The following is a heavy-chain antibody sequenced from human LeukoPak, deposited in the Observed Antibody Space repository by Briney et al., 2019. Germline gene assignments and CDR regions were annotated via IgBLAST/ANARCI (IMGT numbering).Heavy chain of an antibody. D-gene: IGHD2-2*03. V-gene: IGHV3-30*02. CDR1: GFTFSSYG. CDR3: AKVSGYCSSTSCYARLYYYYMDV. J-gene: IGHJ6*03. Sequence: PGGSLRLSCAASGFTFSSYGMHWVRQAPGKGLEWVAFIRYDGSNKYYADSVKGRFTISRDNSKNTLYLQMNSLRAEDTAVYYCAKVSGYCSSTSCYARLYYYYMDVWGKGTTVTVSS. CDR2: IRYDGSNK.